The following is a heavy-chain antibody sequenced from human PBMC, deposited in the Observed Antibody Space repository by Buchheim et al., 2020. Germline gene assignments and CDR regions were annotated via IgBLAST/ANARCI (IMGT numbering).Heavy chain of an antibody. CDR3: ARTHSLPTLPNTPGAIIDY. Sequence: QVQLQESGPGLVKPSQTLSLTCTVSGGSISSGGYYWNWIRQHPGKGLEWIGYIYYSGSTYYNPSLKSRVTISVDTSKNQFSLKLSSVTAADTAVYYCARTHSLPTLPNTPGAIIDYWGQGTL. J-gene: IGHJ4*02. V-gene: IGHV4-31*03. CDR2: IYYSGST. CDR1: GGSISSGGYY. D-gene: IGHD2-15*01.